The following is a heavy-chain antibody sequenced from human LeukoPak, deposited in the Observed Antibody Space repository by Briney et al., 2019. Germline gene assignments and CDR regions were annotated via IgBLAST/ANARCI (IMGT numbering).Heavy chain of an antibody. J-gene: IGHJ5*02. Sequence: ASVKVSCKGSGYTFTSYGISWVRQAPAQGLEWMGWISAYNGNTNYAQQLQGRVTMTTDTSTSTAYMELRSLRSDDTAVYYCARDIQRRYQLLSTGNWFDPWGQGALVTVSS. V-gene: IGHV1-18*01. CDR1: GYTFTSYG. CDR3: ARDIQRRYQLLSTGNWFDP. D-gene: IGHD2-2*01. CDR2: ISAYNGNT.